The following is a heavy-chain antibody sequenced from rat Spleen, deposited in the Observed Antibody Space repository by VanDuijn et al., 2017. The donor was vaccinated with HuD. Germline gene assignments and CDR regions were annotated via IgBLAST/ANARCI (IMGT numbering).Heavy chain of an antibody. D-gene: IGHD1-9*01. CDR2: IIYDGSST. Sequence: EVQLVESGGGLVQPGRSLKLSCAASGFTFSDYYMAWVCQAPTKGLEWVATIIYDGSSTYYRDSVRGRFTISRDNAKSTLYLQMDSLRSEDTATYYCARKGTNYGYLYVMDAWGQGASVTVSS. CDR1: GFTFSDYY. J-gene: IGHJ4*01. CDR3: ARKGTNYGYLYVMDA. V-gene: IGHV5-7*01.